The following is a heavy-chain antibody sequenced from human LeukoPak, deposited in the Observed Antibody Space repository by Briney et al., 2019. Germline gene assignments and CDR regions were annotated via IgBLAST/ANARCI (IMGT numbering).Heavy chain of an antibody. CDR2: ISDDGRNK. J-gene: IGHJ4*02. Sequence: GGSLRLSCTASGFTFSDYAMHWVRQAPGKGLEWAAVISDDGRNKYYADSVKGRFTISRDNSKNTLSLQMNSLRDEDTAIYYCARGRVRSHRTAPEYWGQGTLVTVSS. CDR1: GFTFSDYA. D-gene: IGHD1-1*01. CDR3: ARGRVRSHRTAPEY. V-gene: IGHV3-30*03.